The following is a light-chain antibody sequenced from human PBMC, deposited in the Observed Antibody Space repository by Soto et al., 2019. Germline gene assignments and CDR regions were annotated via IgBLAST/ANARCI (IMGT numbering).Light chain of an antibody. CDR3: QQSYSTLST. Sequence: DIQMTQSPSSLSASVGDRVTITCRASQSISSYLNWYQQKPGKAPKLLIYAASSLQSGVPSRFSGSGSGTDFTLTISSLQPEDFATYYCQQSYSTLSTFGQGTKVDTK. CDR2: AAS. CDR1: QSISSY. J-gene: IGKJ1*01. V-gene: IGKV1-39*01.